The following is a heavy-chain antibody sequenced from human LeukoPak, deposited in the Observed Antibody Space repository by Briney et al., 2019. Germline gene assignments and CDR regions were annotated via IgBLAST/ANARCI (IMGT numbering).Heavy chain of an antibody. CDR1: GYTFTSYY. CDR3: ARSRGAIAVAGTRGWFDP. D-gene: IGHD6-19*01. CDR2: INPSGGST. V-gene: IGHV1-46*01. Sequence: ASVKVSCKASGYTFTSYYMHWVRRAPGQGLEWMGIINPSGGSTSYAQKFQGRVTMTRDTSTSTVYMELSSLRSEDTAVYYCARSRGAIAVAGTRGWFDPWGQGTLVTVSS. J-gene: IGHJ5*02.